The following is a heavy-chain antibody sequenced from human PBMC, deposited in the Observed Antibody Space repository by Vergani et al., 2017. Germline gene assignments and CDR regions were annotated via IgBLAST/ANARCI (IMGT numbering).Heavy chain of an antibody. CDR2: ISSSSRTR. CDR3: ARDRAVGYYEGGGYYYYMDV. D-gene: IGHD3-16*01. V-gene: IGHV3-48*01. J-gene: IGHJ6*03. CDR1: GFTFSSYS. Sequence: EVQLVESGGGLVQPGGSLRPSCAASGFTFSSYSMNWVRQAPGKGLEWVSYISSSSRTRYYADSVKGRSSISRDNAKNSLYLQMNSLMAEDTAVYYCARDRAVGYYEGGGYYYYMDVWGKGTTVTVSS.